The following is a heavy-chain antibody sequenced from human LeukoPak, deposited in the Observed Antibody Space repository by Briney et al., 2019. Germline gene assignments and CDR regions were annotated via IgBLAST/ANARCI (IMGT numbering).Heavy chain of an antibody. V-gene: IGHV1-2*02. CDR3: ARDRELRWDFDY. Sequence: ASVKVSCKASGYTFTSYDINWVRQAPGQGLEWMGWINPNSGGTNYAQKFQGRVTMTRDTSISTAYMELSRLRSDDTAVYYCARDRELRWDFDYWGQGTLVTVSS. CDR1: GYTFTSYD. CDR2: INPNSGGT. J-gene: IGHJ4*02. D-gene: IGHD4-23*01.